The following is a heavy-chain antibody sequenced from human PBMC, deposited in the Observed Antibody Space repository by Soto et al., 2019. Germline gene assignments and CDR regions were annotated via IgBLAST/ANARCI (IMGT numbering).Heavy chain of an antibody. V-gene: IGHV1-18*01. CDR2: SSALNGYT. D-gene: IGHD6-6*01. CDR3: ASATSIAIGLRN. CDR1: GFTFPTQG. Sequence: QVQVVQSGNEVKKPGASVKVPCKASGFTFPTQGFTGGRQAPGQGLEWMGWSSALNGYTNYAQNFQGRLHITTDSSASTAYMELRSLRSDDTAVYYCASATSIAIGLRNWGQGTLVTVSS. J-gene: IGHJ4*02.